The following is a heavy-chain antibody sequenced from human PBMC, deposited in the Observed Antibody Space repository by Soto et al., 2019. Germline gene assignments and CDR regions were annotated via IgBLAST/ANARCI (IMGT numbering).Heavy chain of an antibody. V-gene: IGHV3-23*01. CDR1: GLTFSNYA. CDR3: AKNQERELPRVIDF. CDR2: MSGSSSTT. D-gene: IGHD1-7*01. J-gene: IGHJ4*02. Sequence: EVRLLESGGGLVKPGGSLRLSCATSGLTFSNYAMSWVRQAPGGGLEWVSSMSGSSSTTYYADSVRGRLTISRDRSNNTLYLQMSSLRAEDTALYYCAKNQERELPRVIDFWGQGTLVTVSS.